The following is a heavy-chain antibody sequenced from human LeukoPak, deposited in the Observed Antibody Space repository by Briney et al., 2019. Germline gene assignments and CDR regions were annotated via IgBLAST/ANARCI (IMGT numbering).Heavy chain of an antibody. J-gene: IGHJ3*02. Sequence: KPSETLSLTCAVYGGSFSGYYWSWIRQPPGKGLEWIGEINHRGSTNYNPSLKSRVTISVDTSKNQFSLKLSSVTAADTAVYYCARGFLEWLLSNDAFDIWGLGTMVTVSS. V-gene: IGHV4-34*01. CDR3: ARGFLEWLLSNDAFDI. CDR2: INHRGST. D-gene: IGHD3-3*01. CDR1: GGSFSGYY.